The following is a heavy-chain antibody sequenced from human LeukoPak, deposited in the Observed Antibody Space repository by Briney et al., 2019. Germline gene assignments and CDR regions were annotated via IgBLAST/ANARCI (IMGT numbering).Heavy chain of an antibody. D-gene: IGHD2-15*01. Sequence: PGGSLRLSWAASGFTFSSYGMHWVRQAPGKGLEWVAVISYDGSNKYYADSVKGRFTISRDNSKNTLYLQMNSLRAEDTAVYYCAKDWDIIYNAFDIWGQGTMVTVSS. CDR1: GFTFSSYG. CDR2: ISYDGSNK. V-gene: IGHV3-30*18. CDR3: AKDWDIIYNAFDI. J-gene: IGHJ3*02.